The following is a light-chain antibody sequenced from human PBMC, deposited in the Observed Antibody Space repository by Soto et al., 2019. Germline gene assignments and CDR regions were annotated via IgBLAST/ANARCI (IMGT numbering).Light chain of an antibody. Sequence: QSALTQPASVSGSPGQSITMSCTGTSRDVGSYNFVSWYQQYPGKAPKLIIYEGNKRPSGVPNRFSGSKSGNTASLTISGLQAEDEADYHCCSYAGSGTLVFGGGTKVTVL. CDR1: SRDVGSYNF. CDR3: CSYAGSGTLV. V-gene: IGLV2-23*01. CDR2: EGN. J-gene: IGLJ3*02.